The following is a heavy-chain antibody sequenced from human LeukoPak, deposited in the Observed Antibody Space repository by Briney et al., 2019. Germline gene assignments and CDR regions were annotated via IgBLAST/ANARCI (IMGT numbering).Heavy chain of an antibody. CDR3: AKRGVVIRVILVGFHKEAYYFDS. Sequence: GGSLRLSCAVSGITLSNYGMSWVRQAPGKGLEWVAGISGSGGSTNYAGSVKGRFTISRANRKNTLYLQMNSLRVEDTAVYFCAKRGVVIRVILVGFHKEAYYFDSWGQGALVTVSS. CDR2: ISGSGGST. CDR1: GITLSNYG. D-gene: IGHD3-22*01. V-gene: IGHV3-23*01. J-gene: IGHJ4*02.